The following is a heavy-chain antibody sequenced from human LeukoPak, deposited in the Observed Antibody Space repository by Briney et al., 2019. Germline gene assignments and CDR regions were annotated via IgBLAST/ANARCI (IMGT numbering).Heavy chain of an antibody. CDR1: GASISSASYY. D-gene: IGHD3-3*01. CDR2: MHYTGST. Sequence: PSETLSLTCTVSGASISSASYYWAWIRQPPGKGLEWIAGMHYTGSTYFNPSLKSRVTISVDTSKNQFSLNLNSVTAADTAVYYRARDPRQGGDFWSATNWFDPWGQGTLVTVSS. V-gene: IGHV4-39*07. CDR3: ARDPRQGGDFWSATNWFDP. J-gene: IGHJ5*02.